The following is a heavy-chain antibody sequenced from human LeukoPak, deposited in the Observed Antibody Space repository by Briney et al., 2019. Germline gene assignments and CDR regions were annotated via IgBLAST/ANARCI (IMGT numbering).Heavy chain of an antibody. Sequence: GASVKVSCKASGYTFTSYDINWVRQAAGQGLEWMGWMNPNSGNTGYAQKFQGRVTMTTDTSTSTAYMELRSLRSDDTAVYYCARDDCGDWGQGTLVTVSS. CDR3: ARDDCGD. J-gene: IGHJ4*02. CDR1: GYTFTSYD. V-gene: IGHV1-8*01. CDR2: MNPNSGNT. D-gene: IGHD2-21*01.